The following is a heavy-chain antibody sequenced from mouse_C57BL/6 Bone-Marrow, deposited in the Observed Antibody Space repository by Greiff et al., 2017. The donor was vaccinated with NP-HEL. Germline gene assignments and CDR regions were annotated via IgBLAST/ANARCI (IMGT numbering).Heavy chain of an antibody. V-gene: IGHV2-2*01. D-gene: IGHD1-1*01. CDR3: ARKEGYYGSSCYAMDY. Sequence: VQLQQSGPGLVQPSQSLSITCTVSGFSLTSYGVHWVRQSPGKGLEWLGVIWSGGSTDYNAAFISRLSISKDNSKSQVFFKMNSLQADDTAIYYCARKEGYYGSSCYAMDYWGQGTSVTVSS. CDR2: IWSGGST. J-gene: IGHJ4*01. CDR1: GFSLTSYG.